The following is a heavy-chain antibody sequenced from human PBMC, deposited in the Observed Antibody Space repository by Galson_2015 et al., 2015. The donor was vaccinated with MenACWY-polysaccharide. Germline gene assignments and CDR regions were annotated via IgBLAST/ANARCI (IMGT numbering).Heavy chain of an antibody. CDR2: ISGSSAYI. CDR1: GFTFNTYS. Sequence: SLRLSCAASGFTFNTYSMIWVRQAPGQGLQWVSAISGSSAYIFYADSVKGRFTISRDNAKNSLYLQMNSLRAEDTAIYYCARRRRFKTGSGPEDYWGQGTLVTVSS. D-gene: IGHD2-8*02. V-gene: IGHV3-21*01. CDR3: ARRRRFKTGSGPEDY. J-gene: IGHJ4*02.